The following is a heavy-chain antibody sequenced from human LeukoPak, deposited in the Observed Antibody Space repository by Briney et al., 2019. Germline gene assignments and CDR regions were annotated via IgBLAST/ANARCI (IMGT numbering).Heavy chain of an antibody. CDR1: GGSISSYY. Sequence: PSETLSLTCTVSGGSISSYYWSWIRQPPGKGLEWIGYIYYSGSTDYNPSLKSRVTISVDTSKNQFSLKLNSVTATDTAVYYCARHLGNLYSSLDYWGQGTLVTVAS. CDR2: IYYSGST. CDR3: ARHLGNLYSSLDY. D-gene: IGHD6-13*01. J-gene: IGHJ4*02. V-gene: IGHV4-59*08.